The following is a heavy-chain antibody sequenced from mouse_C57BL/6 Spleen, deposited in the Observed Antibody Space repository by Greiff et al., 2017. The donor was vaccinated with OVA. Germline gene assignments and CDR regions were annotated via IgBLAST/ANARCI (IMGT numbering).Heavy chain of an antibody. CDR1: GYSFTGYY. J-gene: IGHJ3*01. CDR3: ARWGDGYRFAY. Sequence: EVQLQESGPELVKPGASVKISCKASGYSFTGYYMNWVKQSPEKSLEWIGEINPSTGGTTYNQKFKAKATLTVDKSSSTAYMQLKSLTSEDSAVYYCARWGDGYRFAYWGQGTLVTVSA. D-gene: IGHD2-3*01. V-gene: IGHV1-42*01. CDR2: INPSTGGT.